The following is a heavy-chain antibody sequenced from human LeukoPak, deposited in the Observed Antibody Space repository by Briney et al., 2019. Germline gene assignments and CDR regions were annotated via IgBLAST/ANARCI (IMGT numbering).Heavy chain of an antibody. CDR2: ISSDGSST. J-gene: IGHJ4*02. CDR1: GFTFRNHW. V-gene: IGHV3-74*03. Sequence: GGSLRLSCAASGFTFRNHWMHWVRQTPGKVLVWVSRISSDGSSTTYADSVKGRFTISRDNAKNTLYLQMNNLRAEDTAVYYCARDQRVTGRPDIDYWGQGTLVIVSS. CDR3: ARDQRVTGRPDIDY. D-gene: IGHD6-6*01.